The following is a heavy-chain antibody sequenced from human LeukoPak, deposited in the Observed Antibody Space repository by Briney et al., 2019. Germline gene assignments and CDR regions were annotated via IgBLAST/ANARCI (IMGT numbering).Heavy chain of an antibody. D-gene: IGHD3-3*01. J-gene: IGHJ6*03. Sequence: SETLSLTCTVSGASISSYYWSWIRQPPGKGLEWIGEIYHSGSTNYNPSLKSRVTISVDKSKNQFSLKLSSVAAADTAVYYCARSVVFGVVIRAYYMDVWGKGTTVTGSS. V-gene: IGHV4-59*01. CDR2: IYHSGST. CDR3: ARSVVFGVVIRAYYMDV. CDR1: GASISSYY.